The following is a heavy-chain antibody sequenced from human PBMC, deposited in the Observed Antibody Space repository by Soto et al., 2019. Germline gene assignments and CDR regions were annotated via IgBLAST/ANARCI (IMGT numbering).Heavy chain of an antibody. Sequence: GGSLRLSCAASGFTFSSYSMNWVRQAPGKGLEWVSSISSSSSYIYYADSVKGRFTISRDNAKNSLYLQMNSLRAEDTAVYYCARDLLPDLEWLLYPPHMDVWGQGTTVTVSS. J-gene: IGHJ6*02. CDR1: GFTFSSYS. D-gene: IGHD3-3*01. CDR2: ISSSSSYI. V-gene: IGHV3-21*01. CDR3: ARDLLPDLEWLLYPPHMDV.